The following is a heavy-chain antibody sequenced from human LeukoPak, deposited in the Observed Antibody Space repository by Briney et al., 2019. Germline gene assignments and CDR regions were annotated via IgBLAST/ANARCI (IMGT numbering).Heavy chain of an antibody. CDR3: ARRIFNWFDP. Sequence: PSETLSLTCSVSGGSISSYYWSWIRQPAGKGLEWIGRIHTTGSTNYNPSLKSRVTMSVDTSKNQFSLKLSSVTAADTTVYYCARRIFNWFDPWGQGTLVTVSS. D-gene: IGHD1-14*01. CDR1: GGSISSYY. V-gene: IGHV4-4*07. CDR2: IHTTGST. J-gene: IGHJ5*02.